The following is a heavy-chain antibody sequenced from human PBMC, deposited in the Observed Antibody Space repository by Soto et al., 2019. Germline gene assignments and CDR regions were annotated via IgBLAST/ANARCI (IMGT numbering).Heavy chain of an antibody. CDR2: ITESGDST. J-gene: IGHJ5*01. CDR1: GFTFDDYT. V-gene: IGHV3-23*01. Sequence: GGSLRLSCAASGFTFDDYTMHWVRQAPGKGLEWVSGITESGDSTYHAGSVKGRFTISRDNSKNTLFLQMNSLRAEDTASYYCAKYIGTSLYWFDSWGQGTLVTVSS. CDR3: AKYIGTSLYWFDS. D-gene: IGHD6-6*01.